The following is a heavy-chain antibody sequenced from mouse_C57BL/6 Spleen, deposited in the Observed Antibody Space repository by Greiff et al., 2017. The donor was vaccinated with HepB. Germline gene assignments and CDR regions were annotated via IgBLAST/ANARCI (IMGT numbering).Heavy chain of an antibody. D-gene: IGHD2-14*01. CDR3: ARRRVLPNYFDY. Sequence: QVQLQQPGAELVRPGSSVKLSCKASGYTFTSYWMDWVKQRPGQGLEWIGNIYPSDSETHYNQKFKDKATLTVDKSSSTAYMQLSSLTSEDSAVYYCARRRVLPNYFDYWGQGTTLTVSS. V-gene: IGHV1-61*01. CDR1: GYTFTSYW. J-gene: IGHJ2*01. CDR2: IYPSDSET.